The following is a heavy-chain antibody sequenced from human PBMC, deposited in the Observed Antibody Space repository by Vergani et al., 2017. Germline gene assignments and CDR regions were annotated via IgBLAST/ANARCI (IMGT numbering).Heavy chain of an antibody. Sequence: QVQLQESGPGLVKPSQTLSLTCTVSGGSISSGGYYWSWIRQHPGKGLEWIGYIYYSGSTYYNPSLKRRVTISVDTSKNQFSLKLSSVTAADTAVYYCARDFEKLDYGDSYYYYGMDVWGQGTTVTVSS. D-gene: IGHD4-17*01. CDR1: GGSISSGGYY. V-gene: IGHV4-31*03. J-gene: IGHJ6*02. CDR2: IYYSGST. CDR3: ARDFEKLDYGDSYYYYGMDV.